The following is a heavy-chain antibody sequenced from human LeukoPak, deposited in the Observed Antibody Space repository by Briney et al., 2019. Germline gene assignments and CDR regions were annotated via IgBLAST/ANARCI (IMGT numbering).Heavy chain of an antibody. J-gene: IGHJ4*02. D-gene: IGHD6-19*01. Sequence: GGSLRLSCAASGFTFSSYAMSWVRQAPGKGLAWVSAISGSGGSTYYADSVKGRFTISRDNSKNTLYLQMNSLRAEDTAVYYCAKDLGIVVAGTEMNDYWGQGTLVTVSS. CDR1: GFTFSSYA. CDR2: ISGSGGST. CDR3: AKDLGIVVAGTEMNDY. V-gene: IGHV3-23*01.